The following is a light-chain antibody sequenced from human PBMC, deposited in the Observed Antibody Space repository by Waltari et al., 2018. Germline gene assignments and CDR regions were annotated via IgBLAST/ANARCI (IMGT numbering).Light chain of an antibody. J-gene: IGLJ2*01. CDR1: HSNIGANT. Sequence: QPVLTQPPSASGTPGQRVTISCSGRHSNIGANTVKWYQQLPGTAPKLLIYSANRRFSGVPARFSASKSGTSASLAISGLQSEDEADYYCSTWDDSLSGVLFGEGTKLTVV. CDR2: SAN. V-gene: IGLV1-44*01. CDR3: STWDDSLSGVL.